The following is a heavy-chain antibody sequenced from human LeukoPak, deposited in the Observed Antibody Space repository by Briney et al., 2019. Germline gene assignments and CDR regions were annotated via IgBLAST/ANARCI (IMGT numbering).Heavy chain of an antibody. CDR1: GFTFSSYA. V-gene: IGHV3-23*01. CDR2: TSGSGGST. Sequence: GGSLRLSCAASGFTFSSYAMSWVRQAPGKGLEWVSATSGSGGSTYYADSVKGRFTISRDNSKNTLYLQMNSLRAEDTAVYYCAEGSGSYYKTGYWGQGTLVTVSS. J-gene: IGHJ4*02. CDR3: AEGSGSYYKTGY. D-gene: IGHD3-10*01.